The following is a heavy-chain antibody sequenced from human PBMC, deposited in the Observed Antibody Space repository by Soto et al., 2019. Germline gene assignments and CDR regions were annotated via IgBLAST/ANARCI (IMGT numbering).Heavy chain of an antibody. D-gene: IGHD2-15*01. CDR3: ASSDATGYRAFDY. J-gene: IGHJ4*02. CDR1: GDTFTFYS. Sequence: QVQLVQSGAEVKKPGSSVRVSCKASGDTFTFYSINWVRQAPGLGLEWMGRINPILSMSNYAQRFQGRVTMTADKSTSTDYMDLSILRSVDTAMYYCASSDATGYRAFDYWGQGALVTVSS. V-gene: IGHV1-69*02. CDR2: INPILSMS.